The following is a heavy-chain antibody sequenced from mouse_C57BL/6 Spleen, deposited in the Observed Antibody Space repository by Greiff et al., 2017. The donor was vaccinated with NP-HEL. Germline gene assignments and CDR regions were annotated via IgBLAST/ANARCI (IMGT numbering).Heavy chain of an antibody. CDR3: ARSYSNYDYFDY. Sequence: VQLQQPGAELVKPGASVKLSCKASGYTFTSYWMHWVKQRPGQGLEWIGVIHPNSGSTNYNEKFKSKATLTVDTSSSTAYMQLSSLTSEDSAVYYCARSYSNYDYFDYWGQGTTLTVSS. D-gene: IGHD2-5*01. J-gene: IGHJ2*01. V-gene: IGHV1-64*01. CDR1: GYTFTSYW. CDR2: IHPNSGST.